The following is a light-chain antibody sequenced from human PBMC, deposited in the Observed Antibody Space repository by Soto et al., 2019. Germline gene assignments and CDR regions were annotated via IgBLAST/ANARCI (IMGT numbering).Light chain of an antibody. J-gene: IGLJ1*01. CDR1: SSDVGYYDY. Sequence: QSALTQPACVSGSLGQSITISCTGTSSDVGYYDYVSWYQQHPGKAPKLMIYEVTNRPSGVSNRFSGSKSGNTASLTISGLQAEDEGDYYCSSYTTSSTYVFGTGTKLTVL. CDR2: EVT. V-gene: IGLV2-14*01. CDR3: SSYTTSSTYV.